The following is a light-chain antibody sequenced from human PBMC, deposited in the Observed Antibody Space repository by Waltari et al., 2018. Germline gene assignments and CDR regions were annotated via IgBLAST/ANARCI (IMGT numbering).Light chain of an antibody. Sequence: DIQMTQSPSSLSASVGDTVTITCRASQAISNFLNWYQQRPGKAPRLLIYAASSLQSGVPSRFSCSGYGTDFTRTISGLQPEDFATYYSQESFNTPLRFSFGHGTILEIK. CDR3: QESFNTPLRFS. V-gene: IGKV1-39*01. J-gene: IGKJ2*01. CDR1: QAISNF. CDR2: AAS.